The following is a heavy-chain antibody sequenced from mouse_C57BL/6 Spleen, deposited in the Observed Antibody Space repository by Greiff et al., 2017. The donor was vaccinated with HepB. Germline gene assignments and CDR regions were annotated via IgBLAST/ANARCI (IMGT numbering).Heavy chain of an antibody. CDR2: INPNNGGT. CDR3: ARSGITTVSARLWDFDY. J-gene: IGHJ2*01. CDR1: GYTFTDYN. V-gene: IGHV1-18*01. D-gene: IGHD1-1*01. Sequence: VQLRQSGPELVKPGASVKIPCKASGYTFTDYNMDWVKQSHGKSLEWIGDINPNNGGTIYNQKFKGKATLTVDKSSSTAYMELRSLTSEDTAVYYCARSGITTVSARLWDFDYWGQGTTLTVSS.